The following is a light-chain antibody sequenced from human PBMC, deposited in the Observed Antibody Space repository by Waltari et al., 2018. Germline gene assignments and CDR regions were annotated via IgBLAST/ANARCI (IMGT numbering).Light chain of an antibody. CDR2: ENN. J-gene: IGLJ7*01. V-gene: IGLV1-40*01. CDR3: QSYDSTLGDVL. Sequence: QSVLTQPPSVSGAPGQRVTISCTGSSSHIGGYYVQVYQQLPGTAPKLLIYENNKRPSGVSDRFSGSQSGTSASLTITGLQSEDEADYYCQSYDSTLGDVLFGGGTRLTVL. CDR1: SSHIGGYY.